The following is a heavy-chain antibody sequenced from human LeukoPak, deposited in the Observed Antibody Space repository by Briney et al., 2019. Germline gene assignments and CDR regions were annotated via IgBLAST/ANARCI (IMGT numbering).Heavy chain of an antibody. Sequence: SVKVSCKASGGTFSSYAISWVRQAPGQGLEWMGGIIPIFGTANYAQKFQGRVTITADESTSTAYMELSSLRSEDTAVYYCARDGGYCSGGNCYSDYWGQGTLVTVSS. CDR1: GGTFSSYA. V-gene: IGHV1-69*13. CDR2: IIPIFGTA. CDR3: ARDGGYCSGGNCYSDY. D-gene: IGHD2-15*01. J-gene: IGHJ4*02.